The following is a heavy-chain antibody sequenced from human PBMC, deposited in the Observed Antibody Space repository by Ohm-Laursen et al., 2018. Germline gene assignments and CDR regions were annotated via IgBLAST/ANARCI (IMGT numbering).Heavy chain of an antibody. CDR2: VSSSSSYI. CDR1: GFSFSTYT. Sequence: SLRLSCAASGFSFSTYTLNWVRQAPGKGREWVSSVSSSSSYIYYADSAKGRFTISRDNSKNTLYLQMNSLRAEDTAVYYCAKDLEGYSSHYGMDVWGQGTTVTVSS. J-gene: IGHJ6*02. V-gene: IGHV3-21*01. D-gene: IGHD6-19*01. CDR3: AKDLEGYSSHYGMDV.